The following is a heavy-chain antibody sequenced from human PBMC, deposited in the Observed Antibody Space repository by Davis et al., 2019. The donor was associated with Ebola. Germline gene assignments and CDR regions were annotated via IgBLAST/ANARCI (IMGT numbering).Heavy chain of an antibody. Sequence: GGSLRLSCTGSGFMFRSYAMTWVRQAPGSGLEWVSGISGSGATIYYADSVKARFTVYRDNSRNTLYLQLNHLRAEDTAVYFCAKAATYCGGDCYSGWFDPWGQGTLVTVSS. D-gene: IGHD2-21*01. CDR2: ISGSGATI. CDR3: AKAATYCGGDCYSGWFDP. CDR1: GFMFRSYA. J-gene: IGHJ5*02. V-gene: IGHV3-23*01.